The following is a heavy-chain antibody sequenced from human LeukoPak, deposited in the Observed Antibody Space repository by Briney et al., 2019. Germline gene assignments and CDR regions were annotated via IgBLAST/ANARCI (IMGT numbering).Heavy chain of an antibody. V-gene: IGHV4-39*07. Sequence: SETLSLTCTVSGGSISSSSYYWDWIRQPPGKGLEWIGSIYYSGTTYYNPSLKSRVTISVDTSKNQFSLKLSSVTAADTAVYYCARDRNDGYYDTRFDPWGQGTLVTVSS. CDR2: IYYSGTT. D-gene: IGHD3-22*01. CDR1: GGSISSSSYY. J-gene: IGHJ5*02. CDR3: ARDRNDGYYDTRFDP.